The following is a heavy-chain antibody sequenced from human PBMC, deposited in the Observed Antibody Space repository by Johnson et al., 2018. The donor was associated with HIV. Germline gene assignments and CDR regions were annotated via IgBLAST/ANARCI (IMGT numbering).Heavy chain of an antibody. CDR1: GFTFDDYG. J-gene: IGHJ3*02. D-gene: IGHD2-8*01. CDR2: IYWNGVIT. Sequence: VQVVESGGGVVRPGGSLRLSCAASGFTFDDYGMSWVRQAPGKGLEWVSGIYWNGVITGYGDSVKGRFPISRDNAKNSLYLQMNSLRAEDTALYYCVRRGRYCSNGVCFDAFDIWGQGTMVTVSS. V-gene: IGHV3-20*04. CDR3: VRRGRYCSNGVCFDAFDI.